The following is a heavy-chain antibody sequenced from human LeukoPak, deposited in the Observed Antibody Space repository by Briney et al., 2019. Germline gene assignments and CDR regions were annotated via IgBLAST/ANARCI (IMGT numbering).Heavy chain of an antibody. CDR1: GFPFGSYP. J-gene: IGHJ4*02. CDR3: AGWRGSASGSFSGPLDY. V-gene: IGHV3-30*04. D-gene: IGHD3-10*01. CDR2: VSNDARYK. Sequence: GGSLRLSCAASGFPFGSYPMHWVRQAPGKGLEWVAIVSNDARYKDYADSVKGRFTISRDNSKNTLYLEMNSLRAEDTTLYYCAGWRGSASGSFSGPLDYWGQGTLVTVSS.